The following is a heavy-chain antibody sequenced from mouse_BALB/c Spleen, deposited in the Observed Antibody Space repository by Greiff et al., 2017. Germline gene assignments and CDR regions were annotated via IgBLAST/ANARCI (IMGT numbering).Heavy chain of an antibody. Sequence: EVQGVESGGGLVKPGGSLKLSCAASGFTFSDYYMYWVRQTPEKRLEWVATISDGGSYTYYPDSVKGRFTISRDNAKNNLYLQMSSLKSEDTAMYYCARDRRGSSSYFDYWGQGTTLTVSS. V-gene: IGHV5-4*02. D-gene: IGHD1-1*01. CDR2: ISDGGSYT. CDR1: GFTFSDYY. J-gene: IGHJ2*01. CDR3: ARDRRGSSSYFDY.